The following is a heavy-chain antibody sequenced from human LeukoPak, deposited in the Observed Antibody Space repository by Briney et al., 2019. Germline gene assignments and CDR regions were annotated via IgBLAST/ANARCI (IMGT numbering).Heavy chain of an antibody. CDR2: IYTSGST. V-gene: IGHV4-4*07. D-gene: IGHD1-26*01. CDR1: GGSISRYY. CDR3: ARHSGASPHYFDY. Sequence: PSETLSLTCTVSGGSISRYYWSWIRQPAGKGLEWIGRIYTSGSTNYNPSLKSRVTMSVATSNNQFSLRLSSVTAADTAIYYCARHSGASPHYFDYWGQGALVTVSS. J-gene: IGHJ4*02.